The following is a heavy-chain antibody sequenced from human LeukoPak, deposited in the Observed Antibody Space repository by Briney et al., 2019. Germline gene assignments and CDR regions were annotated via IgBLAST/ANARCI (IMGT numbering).Heavy chain of an antibody. V-gene: IGHV1-69*01. CDR1: GGTFSSYA. CDR3: ARDRGDRIRKSNWFDP. CDR2: IIPIFGTA. Sequence: SVKVSCRASGGTFSSYAISWGRQAPGQGLEWMGGIIPIFGTANYAQKFQGRVTITADESTSTAYMELSSLRSEDTAVYYCARDRGDRIRKSNWFDPWGQGTLVTVSS. J-gene: IGHJ5*02.